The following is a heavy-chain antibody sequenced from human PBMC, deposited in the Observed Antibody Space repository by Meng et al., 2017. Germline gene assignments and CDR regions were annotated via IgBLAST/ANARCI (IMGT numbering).Heavy chain of an antibody. CDR3: ARGVVYAISYFDY. Sequence: QVPPQRSCPCPVHRARTPSLHCAISGDSVSSNSGGWNWIRQSPSRGLEWLGRTYYRSKWYNDYAVSVKSRITINPDTSKNQFSLQLNSVTPEDTAVYYCARGVVYAISYFDYWGQGTLVTVSS. J-gene: IGHJ4*02. V-gene: IGHV6-1*01. CDR1: GDSVSSNSGG. CDR2: TYYRSKWYN. D-gene: IGHD2-8*02.